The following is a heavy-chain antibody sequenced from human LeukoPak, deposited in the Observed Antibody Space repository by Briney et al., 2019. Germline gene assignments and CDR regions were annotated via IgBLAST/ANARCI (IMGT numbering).Heavy chain of an antibody. CDR2: IWYDGSNK. V-gene: IGHV3-33*01. Sequence: GGSLRLSCVASGFTFSSYGMHWVRQAPGKGLEWVAVIWYDGSNKYYADSVKGRFTISRDNSKNTLYLQMNSLRAEDTAVYYCARDRGPFTREWELLDVRFDYWGQGTLVTVSS. J-gene: IGHJ4*02. D-gene: IGHD1-26*01. CDR1: GFTFSSYG. CDR3: ARDRGPFTREWELLDVRFDY.